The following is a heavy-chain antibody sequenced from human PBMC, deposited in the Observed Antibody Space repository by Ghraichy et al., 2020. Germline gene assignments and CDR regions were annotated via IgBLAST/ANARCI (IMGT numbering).Heavy chain of an antibody. D-gene: IGHD1-26*01. J-gene: IGHJ4*02. V-gene: IGHV3-23*01. CDR2: INPNGRRT. Sequence: GGSLRLSCAASGFTFSNYAMSWVRQAPGKGPEWVSAINPNGRRTFYADSVKGRFTISRDNSKNTLYLQMNSLRVEDTAVYYCASEGGIVGASDYWGQGTLVTVSS. CDR1: GFTFSNYA. CDR3: ASEGGIVGASDY.